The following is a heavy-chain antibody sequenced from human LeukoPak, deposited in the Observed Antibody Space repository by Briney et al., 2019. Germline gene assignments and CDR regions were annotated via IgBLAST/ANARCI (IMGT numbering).Heavy chain of an antibody. J-gene: IGHJ2*01. CDR1: GFTFSSYG. CDR3: AKXXXFYXDYQGGYFDL. D-gene: IGHD4-17*01. CDR2: IRYGGSNT. V-gene: IGHV3-30*02. Sequence: GGSLRLSCAASGFTFSSYGMHWVRQAPGKGLDWVAFIRYGGSNTYYVDSVKGRFTISRDNSKNTLYLQMNSLRPEDTAIYYFAKXXXFYXDYQGGYFDLWGRGTLVTVSS.